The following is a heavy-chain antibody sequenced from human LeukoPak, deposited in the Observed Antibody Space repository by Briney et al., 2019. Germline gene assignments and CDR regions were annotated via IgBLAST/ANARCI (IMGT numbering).Heavy chain of an antibody. CDR3: ARAIAVAAFDY. CDR2: INPNSGDT. V-gene: IGHV1-2*02. D-gene: IGHD6-19*01. CDR1: GYTFTGYY. J-gene: IGHJ4*02. Sequence: ASVKVSCKASGYTFTGYYMHWVRQAPGQGLEWMGWINPNSGDTNYAQKFQGRVTMTRDTPISTAYMERSRLRSDDTAVYYCARAIAVAAFDYWGQGTLVTVSS.